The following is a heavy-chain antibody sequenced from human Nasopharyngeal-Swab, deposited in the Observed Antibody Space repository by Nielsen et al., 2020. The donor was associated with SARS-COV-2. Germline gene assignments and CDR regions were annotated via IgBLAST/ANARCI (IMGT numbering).Heavy chain of an antibody. CDR1: GFTFSSYA. D-gene: IGHD2/OR15-2a*01. V-gene: IGHV3-23*01. CDR2: ISGSGGST. Sequence: GGSLRLSCAASGFTFSSYAMSWVRQAPGKGLEWVSAISGSGGSTYYADSVKGRFTISRDNSKNTLYLQMNSLRAEDTAVYYCAKHPIRIYYHYMDVWGKGTTVTVSS. CDR3: AKHPIRIYYHYMDV. J-gene: IGHJ6*03.